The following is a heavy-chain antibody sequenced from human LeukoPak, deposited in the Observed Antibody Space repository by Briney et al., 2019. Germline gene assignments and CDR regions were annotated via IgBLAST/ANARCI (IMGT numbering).Heavy chain of an antibody. CDR3: ARANCSSTSCYAEFDY. J-gene: IGHJ4*02. V-gene: IGHV4-59*01. D-gene: IGHD2-2*01. Sequence: PSETLSLTCTVSGGSISSYYWSWIRQPPGKGLEWIGYIYYSGSTNYNPSLKSRVTISVDTSKNQFSLKLSSVTAADTAVYYCARANCSSTSCYAEFDYWGQGTLVIVSS. CDR2: IYYSGST. CDR1: GGSISSYY.